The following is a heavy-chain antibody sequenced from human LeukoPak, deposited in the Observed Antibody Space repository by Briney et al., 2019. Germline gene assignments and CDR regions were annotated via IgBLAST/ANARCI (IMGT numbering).Heavy chain of an antibody. CDR1: GYTFTSYG. CDR2: ISAYNGNT. CDR3: ARGWKYRSGYTVTELGSGYFDY. Sequence: GASVKVSCKASGYTFTSYGISWVRQAPGQGLEWMGWISAYNGNTNYAQKLQGRVTMTTDTATSTAYMELRSLRSDDTAVYYCARGWKYRSGYTVTELGSGYFDYWGQGTLVTVSS. D-gene: IGHD3-3*01. J-gene: IGHJ4*02. V-gene: IGHV1-18*01.